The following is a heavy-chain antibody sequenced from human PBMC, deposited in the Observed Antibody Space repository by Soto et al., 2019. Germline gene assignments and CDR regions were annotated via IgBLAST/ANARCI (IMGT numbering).Heavy chain of an antibody. Sequence: GGSLRLSCAASGFTFGSYSMNWVRQAPGKGLEWVSSISSSSSYIYYADSVKGRFTISRDNAKNSLYLQMNSLRAEDTAVYYCARDRDEVRYFDWLLSYGTGYGMDVWGQGTTVTVSS. CDR3: ARDRDEVRYFDWLLSYGTGYGMDV. D-gene: IGHD3-9*01. CDR2: ISSSSSYI. J-gene: IGHJ6*02. CDR1: GFTFGSYS. V-gene: IGHV3-21*01.